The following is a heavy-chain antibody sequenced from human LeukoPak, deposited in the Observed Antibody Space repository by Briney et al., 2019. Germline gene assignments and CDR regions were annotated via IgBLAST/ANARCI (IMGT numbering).Heavy chain of an antibody. CDR3: ATYRQIQVPFEF. D-gene: IGHD5-18*01. V-gene: IGHV3-23*01. CDR1: GFTFSSYA. J-gene: IGHJ4*02. CDR2: IFPSSVEI. Sequence: GGSLRLSCAASGFTFSSYAMSWVRQAPGKGLEWVSTIFPSSVEIHYADSVKGRFTISRDNSRSTLSLQMDSLRAEDTATYYCATYRQIQVPFEFWGQGTLVTVSS.